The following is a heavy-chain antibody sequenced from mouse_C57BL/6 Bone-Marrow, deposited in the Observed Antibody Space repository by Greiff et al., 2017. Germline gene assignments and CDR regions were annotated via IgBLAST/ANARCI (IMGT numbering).Heavy chain of an antibody. V-gene: IGHV1-64*01. J-gene: IGHJ1*03. CDR2: IHPNSGST. CDR3: AWYYGSSLYCYFDV. D-gene: IGHD1-1*01. Sequence: VQLQQPGAELVKPGASVKLSCKASGYTFTSYWMHWVKQRPGQGLEWIGMIHPNSGSTNYNEKFKSKATLTVDKSSSTAYMQLGSLTSEDSAVYYCAWYYGSSLYCYFDVGGTGTTVTVSS. CDR1: GYTFTSYW.